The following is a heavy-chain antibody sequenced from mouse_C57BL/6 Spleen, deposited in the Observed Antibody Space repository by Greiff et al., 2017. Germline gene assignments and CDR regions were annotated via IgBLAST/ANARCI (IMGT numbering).Heavy chain of an antibody. CDR2: ISDGGSYT. D-gene: IGHD4-1*01. V-gene: IGHV5-4*01. CDR3: ARALTGTSYYYAMDY. Sequence: EVQVVESGGGLVKPGGSLKLSCAASGFTFSSYAMSWVRQTPEKRLEWVATISDGGSYTYYPDNVKGRFTISRDNAKNNLYLQMSHLKSEDTAMYYCARALTGTSYYYAMDYWGQGTSVTVSS. CDR1: GFTFSSYA. J-gene: IGHJ4*01.